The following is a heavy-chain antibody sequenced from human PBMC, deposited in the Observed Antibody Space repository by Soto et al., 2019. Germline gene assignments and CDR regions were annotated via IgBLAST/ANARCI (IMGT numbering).Heavy chain of an antibody. J-gene: IGHJ1*01. Sequence: QAQLMQSGAEVKKPGSSVKVSCKASGGTFSGYAISWVRQAPGQGLEWMGGIIPVVGITNYAQKFQGRITIAADESTGTAHMDLRSLSSEDTAVYYCAKDPRSITGTTSSEDFQQWGQGTLVTVSS. CDR1: GGTFSGYA. V-gene: IGHV1-69*01. CDR3: AKDPRSITGTTSSEDFQQ. D-gene: IGHD1-20*01. CDR2: IIPVVGIT.